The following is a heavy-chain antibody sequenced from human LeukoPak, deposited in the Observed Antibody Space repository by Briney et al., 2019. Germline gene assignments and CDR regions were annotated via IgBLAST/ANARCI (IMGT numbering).Heavy chain of an antibody. V-gene: IGHV4-59*08. D-gene: IGHD1-26*01. J-gene: IGHJ4*02. Sequence: SETLSLTCSISGGSMSSDYWGWIRQPPGKGLEWIGRMFGNGGTNYSPSFQRRATMSVDPSTRRLSLRLNSVTAADTAVYYCARQTAKKWDLPGSFDSWGQGILVTVSS. CDR2: MFGNGGT. CDR3: ARQTAKKWDLPGSFDS. CDR1: GGSMSSDY.